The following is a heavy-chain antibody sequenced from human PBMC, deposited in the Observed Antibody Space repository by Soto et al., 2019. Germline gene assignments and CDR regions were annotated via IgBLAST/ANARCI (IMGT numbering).Heavy chain of an antibody. CDR1: GDSVSSASSY. CDR3: ARLVLWQQLPDY. J-gene: IGHJ4*02. V-gene: IGHV4-61*01. CDR2: FYYSGST. Sequence: TSETLSLTCTVSGDSVSSASSYWTWIRQPPGKGLEWIGYFYYSGSTNYNPSLKSRVTISVDTSKNQFSLKLSSVTAADTAVYYCARLVLWQQLPDYWGQGTLVTVSS. D-gene: IGHD6-13*01.